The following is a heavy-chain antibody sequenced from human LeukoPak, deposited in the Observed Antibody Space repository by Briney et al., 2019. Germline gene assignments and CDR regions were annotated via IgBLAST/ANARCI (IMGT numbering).Heavy chain of an antibody. CDR3: AKDRRASSTSCYFDY. CDR1: GFTFDDYA. CDR2: ISWNSGSI. V-gene: IGHV3-9*01. D-gene: IGHD2-2*01. Sequence: GGSLRLSCAASGFTFDDYAMHWVRQAPGKGLEWVSGISWNSGSIGYADSVKGRFTISRDNAKNSLYLQMNSLRAEDTALYYCAKDRRASSTSCYFDYWGQGTLATVSS. J-gene: IGHJ4*02.